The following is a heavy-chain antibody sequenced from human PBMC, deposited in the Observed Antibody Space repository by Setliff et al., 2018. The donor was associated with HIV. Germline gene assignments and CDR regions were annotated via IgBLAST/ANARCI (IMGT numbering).Heavy chain of an antibody. D-gene: IGHD2-15*01. CDR3: ARDSRDILVVIAPEPEPYYYYGMDV. V-gene: IGHV1-69*13. CDR2: IIPIFGTP. J-gene: IGHJ6*02. Sequence: SVKVSCKASGDTFNSHAISWVRQAPGQGLEWMGGIIPIFGTPNYAQKFKGRLTITADESMSTVYMDLSSLRSEDTAVYYCARDSRDILVVIAPEPEPYYYYGMDVWGQGTTVTVSS. CDR1: GDTFNSHA.